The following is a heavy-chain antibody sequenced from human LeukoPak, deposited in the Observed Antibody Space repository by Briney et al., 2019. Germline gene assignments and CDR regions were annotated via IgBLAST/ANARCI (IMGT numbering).Heavy chain of an antibody. Sequence: GGSLRLSCAAAGFTLSSYWMSWVRQAPGKGLEWVASIKQDGSEKYYVDSMKGRFTISRDNAKNSLYLQMNSLTAEDTAVYYCARMPRGPDVWGKGTTVTVSS. D-gene: IGHD2-2*01. CDR1: GFTLSSYW. V-gene: IGHV3-7*01. CDR3: ARMPRGPDV. CDR2: IKQDGSEK. J-gene: IGHJ6*04.